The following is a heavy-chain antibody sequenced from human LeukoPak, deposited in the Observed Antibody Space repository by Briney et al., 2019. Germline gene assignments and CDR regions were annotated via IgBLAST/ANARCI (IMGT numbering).Heavy chain of an antibody. J-gene: IGHJ5*02. CDR1: GFTFSSYS. Sequence: GGSLRLSCAASGFTFSSYSMNWVRQAPGKGLEWVSYISSSSSTIYYADSVKGRFTTSRDNAKNSLYLQMNSLRAEDTAVYYCARNGRYQLNWFDPWGQGTLVTVSS. CDR3: ARNGRYQLNWFDP. CDR2: ISSSSSTI. V-gene: IGHV3-48*04. D-gene: IGHD2-2*01.